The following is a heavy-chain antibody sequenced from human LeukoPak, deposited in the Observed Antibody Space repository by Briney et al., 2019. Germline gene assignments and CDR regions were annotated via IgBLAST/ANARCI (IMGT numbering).Heavy chain of an antibody. CDR2: ISYDGSNK. CDR3: ARDVPKYSPLDY. Sequence: PGRSLRLSCAASGFTFSSYAMHWVRQAPGKGLEWVAVISYDGSNKYYADSVKGRFTISRDNSKNTLYLQMNSLRAEDTAVYYCARDVPKYSPLDYWGQGTLVTVSS. D-gene: IGHD5-18*01. CDR1: GFTFSSYA. J-gene: IGHJ4*02. V-gene: IGHV3-30*04.